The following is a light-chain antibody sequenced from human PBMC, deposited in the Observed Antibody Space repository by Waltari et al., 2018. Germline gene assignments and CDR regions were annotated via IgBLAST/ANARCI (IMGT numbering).Light chain of an antibody. Sequence: DIQMTQSPSSLSASVGDRVTITCRASQGMTNSLAWYQQKPGKAPKLLLYDASRSESGVPSRFSGSGSGTDYTLTISSLQPEDFATYYCQQYYRNPRTFGQGTKVEIK. V-gene: IGKV1-NL1*01. CDR2: DAS. CDR3: QQYYRNPRT. J-gene: IGKJ1*01. CDR1: QGMTNS.